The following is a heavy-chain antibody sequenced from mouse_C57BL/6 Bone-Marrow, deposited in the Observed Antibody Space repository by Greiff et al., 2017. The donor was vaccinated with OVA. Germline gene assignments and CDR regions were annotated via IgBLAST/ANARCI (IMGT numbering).Heavy chain of an antibody. D-gene: IGHD2-5*01. CDR1: GYTFTDYN. V-gene: IGHV1-18*01. CDR2: INPNNGGT. Sequence: VQLQQSGPELVKPGASVKIPCKASGYTFTDYNMDWVKQSHGKSLEWIGDINPNNGGTIYNQKFKGKATLTVDKSSSTAYMELRSLTSEDTAVYYCARFYSNYVTWFAYWGQGTLVTVSA. CDR3: ARFYSNYVTWFAY. J-gene: IGHJ3*01.